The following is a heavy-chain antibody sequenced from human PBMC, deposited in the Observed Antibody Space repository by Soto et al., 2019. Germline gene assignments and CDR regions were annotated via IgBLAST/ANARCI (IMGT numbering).Heavy chain of an antibody. V-gene: IGHV1-69*01. CDR2: IIPIFGTA. D-gene: IGHD1-26*01. CDR1: GGTFSSYA. CDR3: ARVGSKWALDY. J-gene: IGHJ4*02. Sequence: QVQLVQSGAEVKKPGSSVKVSCKASGGTFSSYAISWVRQAPGQGLEWMGGIIPIFGTANYAQKFQGRVTITADESTSTAYRELRSLRSEDTAVYYCARVGSKWALDYWGQGTLVTVSS.